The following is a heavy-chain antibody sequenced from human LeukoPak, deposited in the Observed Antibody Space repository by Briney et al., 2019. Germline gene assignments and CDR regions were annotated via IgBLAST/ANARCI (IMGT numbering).Heavy chain of an antibody. V-gene: IGHV3-48*03. CDR2: ISSSGSTI. CDR3: ARDSMTLLWFGEYSPKVENWFDP. D-gene: IGHD3-10*01. Sequence: GRSLRLSCAASGFTFSSYEMNWVRQARGKGLEWVSYISSSGSTIYYADSVKGRFTISRDNAKNSLYLQMNSLRAEDTAVYYCARDSMTLLWFGEYSPKVENWFDPWGQGTLVTVSS. J-gene: IGHJ5*02. CDR1: GFTFSSYE.